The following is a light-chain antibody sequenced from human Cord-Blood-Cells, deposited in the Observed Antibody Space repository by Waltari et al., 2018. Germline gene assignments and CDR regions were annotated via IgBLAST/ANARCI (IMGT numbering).Light chain of an antibody. CDR1: QSVSSN. CDR3: QQYNNWPLYS. Sequence: EIVMTQSPATLSVSHGESANLSCRASQSVSSNLAWYQQKPGQAPRLLIYGASTRATGIPARFSGSGSGTEFTLTISSLQSEDFAVYYCQQYNNWPLYSFGQGTKLEIK. J-gene: IGKJ2*03. V-gene: IGKV3-15*01. CDR2: GAS.